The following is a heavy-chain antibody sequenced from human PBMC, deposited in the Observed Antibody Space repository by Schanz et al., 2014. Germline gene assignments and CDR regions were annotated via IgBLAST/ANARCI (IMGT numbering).Heavy chain of an antibody. Sequence: QVQLVQSGAEVKKPGASVKVSCQASGYTFAGHAVHWVRQAPGQGPEWVGWIHTGSGNTKYSQKFEGRVTITRDTAASTVYLHFSSLKSDDTAVYYCARDLIAAAESWFDPWGQGTPITVSS. CDR3: ARDLIAAAESWFDP. J-gene: IGHJ5*02. V-gene: IGHV1-3*04. CDR1: GYTFAGHA. D-gene: IGHD6-13*01. CDR2: IHTGSGNT.